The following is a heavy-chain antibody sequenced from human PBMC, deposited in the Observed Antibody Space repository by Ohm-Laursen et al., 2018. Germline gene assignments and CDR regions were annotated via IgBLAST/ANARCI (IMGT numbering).Heavy chain of an antibody. CDR3: ARNLGNSGWFDY. CDR2: ISYDGSNK. D-gene: IGHD6-19*01. CDR1: GFTFSSYG. V-gene: IGHV3-30*03. J-gene: IGHJ4*02. Sequence: SLRLSCSASGFTFSSYGMHWVRQAPGKGLEWVAVISYDGSNKYYADSVKGRFTISRDNSKNTLYLQMNSLRSEDTAVYYCARNLGNSGWFDYWGRGTLVTVSS.